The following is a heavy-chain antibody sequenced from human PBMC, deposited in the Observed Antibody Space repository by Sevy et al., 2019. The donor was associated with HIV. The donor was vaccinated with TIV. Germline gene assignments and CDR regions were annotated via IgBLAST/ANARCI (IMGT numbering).Heavy chain of an antibody. CDR1: GFTFSSHA. Sequence: GGSLRLSCAASGFTFSSHAMSWVRQAPGKGLEWVSVIVGSGDSTYYAESVKGRFTISRDNSKNTLYLQMNSLRAEDTAVYYCAKVGQDILTGYYTYWGQGTLVTVSS. V-gene: IGHV3-23*01. D-gene: IGHD3-9*01. J-gene: IGHJ4*02. CDR2: IVGSGDST. CDR3: AKVGQDILTGYYTY.